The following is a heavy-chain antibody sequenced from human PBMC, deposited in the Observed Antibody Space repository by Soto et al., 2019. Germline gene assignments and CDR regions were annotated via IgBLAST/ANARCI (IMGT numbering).Heavy chain of an antibody. Sequence: ASVKVSCKAFGYTFTTYALHWVRQAPGQRVEWMGWINTATGNTEYSQNFQGRVTITRDTSASTAYMELSSLRSEDTAVYYCARTYTNYNHFDFWGQGTLVTVSS. CDR2: INTATGNT. J-gene: IGHJ4*02. D-gene: IGHD4-4*01. CDR3: ARTYTNYNHFDF. V-gene: IGHV1-3*04. CDR1: GYTFTTYA.